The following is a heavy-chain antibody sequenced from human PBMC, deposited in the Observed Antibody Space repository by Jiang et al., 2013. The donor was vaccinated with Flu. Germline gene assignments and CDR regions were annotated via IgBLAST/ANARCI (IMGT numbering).Heavy chain of an antibody. CDR2: IGTVSSAI. V-gene: IGHV3-48*01. J-gene: IGHJ2*01. Sequence: YIGTVSSAISYADSVKGRFTISRENAKNSLYLQMNNLRAEDTAVYYCARAGLDMAADGWGRYFDLWGRGTLVTVSS. CDR3: ARAGLDMAADGWGRYFDL. D-gene: IGHD6-13*01.